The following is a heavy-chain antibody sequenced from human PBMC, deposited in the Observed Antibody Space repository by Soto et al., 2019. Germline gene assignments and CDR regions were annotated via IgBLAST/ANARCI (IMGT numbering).Heavy chain of an antibody. J-gene: IGHJ4*02. CDR2: ISSSSSYI. CDR1: GFTFSSYS. D-gene: IGHD5-12*01. V-gene: IGHV3-21*01. Sequence: GGSLRLSCAASGFTFSSYSMNWVRQAPGKGLEWVSSISSSSSYIYYADSVKGRFTISRDNAKNSLYLQMNSLRAEDTAVYYCARVGMATTKGIDYWGQGTLVTVSS. CDR3: ARVGMATTKGIDY.